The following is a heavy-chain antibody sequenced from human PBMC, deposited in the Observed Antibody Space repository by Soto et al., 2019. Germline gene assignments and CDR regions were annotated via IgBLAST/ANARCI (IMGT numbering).Heavy chain of an antibody. CDR2: IYYSGST. V-gene: IGHV4-61*01. J-gene: IGHJ6*02. D-gene: IGHD2-2*03. CDR1: GGSVSSGSYY. CDR3: ARRGWINYYYYGMDV. Sequence: QVQLQESGPGLVKPSETLSLTCTVSGGSVSSGSYYWSWIRQPPGKGLEWIGYIYYSGSTNYNPSLTSRVTISVDTSKNQFSLKLSSVTAADTAVYYCARRGWINYYYYGMDVWGQGTTVTVSS.